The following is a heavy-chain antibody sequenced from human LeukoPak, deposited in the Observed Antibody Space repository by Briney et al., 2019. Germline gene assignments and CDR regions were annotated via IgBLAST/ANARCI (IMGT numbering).Heavy chain of an antibody. V-gene: IGHV4-61*02. CDR2: IYTSGST. D-gene: IGHD5-18*01. Sequence: PSETLSLTCTVSSGSISSGSYYWSWIRQPAGKGLEWIGRIYTSGSTNYNPSLKSRVTISVDTSKNQFSLKLSSVTAADTAVYYCARGYSYGRPDYYYYYYMDVWGKGTTVTISS. CDR3: ARGYSYGRPDYYYYYYMDV. CDR1: SGSISSGSYY. J-gene: IGHJ6*03.